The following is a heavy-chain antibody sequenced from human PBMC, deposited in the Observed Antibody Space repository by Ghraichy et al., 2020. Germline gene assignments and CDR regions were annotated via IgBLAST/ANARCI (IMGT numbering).Heavy chain of an antibody. CDR3: LRENVFFSRGYQGDAFDI. D-gene: IGHD3-22*01. CDR2: INSDGSST. V-gene: IGHV3-74*03. Sequence: GGSLRLSCAASGFTFNNYWMHWVRQFPGKGLVWVSRINSDGSSTTYADSVKGRFIISRDNAKNTLYLQMNSLRPEDTAVYFCLRENVFFSRGYQGDAFDIWGQGTMVTVSS. CDR1: GFTFNNYW. J-gene: IGHJ3*02.